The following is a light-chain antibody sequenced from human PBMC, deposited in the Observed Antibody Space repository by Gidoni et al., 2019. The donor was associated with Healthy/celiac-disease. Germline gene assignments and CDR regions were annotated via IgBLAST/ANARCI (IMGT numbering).Light chain of an antibody. CDR3: QQSYSTPRT. J-gene: IGKJ1*01. CDR1: QSINSY. V-gene: IGKV1-39*01. CDR2: AAS. Sequence: DIQMTPSPSSLSASVGDRVTITCRASQSINSYLNWYQQKPGKAPKRLIYAASSLQSGVPSRFSGSGSGTDFTLTISSLQPEDFATYYCQQSYSTPRTFXXXTKVEIK.